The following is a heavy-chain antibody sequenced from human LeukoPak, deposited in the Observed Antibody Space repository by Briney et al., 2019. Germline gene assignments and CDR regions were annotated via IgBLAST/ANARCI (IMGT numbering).Heavy chain of an antibody. CDR1: GFTFSSYG. D-gene: IGHD3-16*01. J-gene: IGHJ4*02. CDR3: ARDLLESLGGPFDY. Sequence: QPGGSLRLSCAASGFTFSSYGMHWVRQAPGKGLEWVAVIWYGGSNKYYADSVKGRFTISRDNSKNTLYLQMNSLRAEDTAVYYCARDLLESLGGPFDYWGQGTLVTVSS. V-gene: IGHV3-33*01. CDR2: IWYGGSNK.